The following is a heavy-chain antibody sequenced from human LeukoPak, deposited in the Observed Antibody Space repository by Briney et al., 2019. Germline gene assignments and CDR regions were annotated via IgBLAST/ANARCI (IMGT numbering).Heavy chain of an antibody. CDR1: GGSISSSSYY. CDR2: SYYSGSA. Sequence: SETLSLTCTVSGGSISSSSYYWGWIRQPPGKGLEWVGSSYYSGSAYYNPSLKRRVIISVDASKNQLSLKLSSVTAADTAVYYCAIGEYCSSTSCYEGGWFDPWGQGTLVTVSS. D-gene: IGHD2-2*01. J-gene: IGHJ5*02. V-gene: IGHV4-39*07. CDR3: AIGEYCSSTSCYEGGWFDP.